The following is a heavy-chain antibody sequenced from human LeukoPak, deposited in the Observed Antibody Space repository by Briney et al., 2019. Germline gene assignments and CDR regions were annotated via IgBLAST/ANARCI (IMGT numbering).Heavy chain of an antibody. CDR1: GFTFKTAW. V-gene: IGHV3-15*07. Sequence: GGSLRLSGAASGFTFKTAWMNWVRQAPGKGREGVGGIRSKTDGGTTDNAAPVKGRFTISRDDSKNTLFLQMNSLKTEDTAVYYCATDYYGSGSPGFGYWGQGNMVTVSS. CDR3: ATDYYGSGSPGFGY. J-gene: IGHJ4*02. D-gene: IGHD3-10*01. CDR2: IRSKTDGGTT.